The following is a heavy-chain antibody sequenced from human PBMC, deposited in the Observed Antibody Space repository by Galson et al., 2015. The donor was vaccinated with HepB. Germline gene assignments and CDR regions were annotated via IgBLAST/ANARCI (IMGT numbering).Heavy chain of an antibody. CDR2: ISRNSGKI. J-gene: IGHJ2*01. V-gene: IGHV3-9*01. Sequence: SLRLSCAASGFTFDDYAMHWVRQAPGKGLEWVSGISRNSGKIGYADSVKGRFTISRDNAKNSLYLQMNSLRTEDTALYYCAKDKSAALGWYFDLWGRGTLVTVSS. CDR3: AKDKSAALGWYFDL. D-gene: IGHD2-15*01. CDR1: GFTFDDYA.